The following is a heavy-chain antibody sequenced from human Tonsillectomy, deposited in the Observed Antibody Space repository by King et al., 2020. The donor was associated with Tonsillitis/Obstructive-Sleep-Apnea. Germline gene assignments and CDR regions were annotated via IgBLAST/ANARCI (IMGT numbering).Heavy chain of an antibody. CDR3: ARDEYYGSGNYRYYYGLDV. Sequence: VQLVESGGGVVQPGRSQRLSCVASGFNFSTYGMHWVRQAPGKGLEWVAAIWYDRSNTYYADSLKGRFTISRDNSKNTLYLQMSSLRAEDTALYYCARDEYYGSGNYRYYYGLDVWGQGTTVTVSS. D-gene: IGHD3-10*01. CDR1: GFNFSTYG. J-gene: IGHJ6*02. V-gene: IGHV3-33*01. CDR2: IWYDRSNT.